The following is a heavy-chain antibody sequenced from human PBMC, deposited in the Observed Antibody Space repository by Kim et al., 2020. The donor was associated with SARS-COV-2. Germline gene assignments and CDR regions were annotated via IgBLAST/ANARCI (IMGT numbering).Heavy chain of an antibody. V-gene: IGHV3-23*03. Sequence: RTCYANSVKGRFTISRDNSMNTLYLQMNSLRAEDTAVYFCAKGFEALDIWGQGTMVTVSS. CDR3: AKGFEALDI. J-gene: IGHJ3*02. CDR2: RT.